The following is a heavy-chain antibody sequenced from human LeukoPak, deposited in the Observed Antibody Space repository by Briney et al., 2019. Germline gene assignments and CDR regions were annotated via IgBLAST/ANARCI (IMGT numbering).Heavy chain of an antibody. D-gene: IGHD3-3*01. J-gene: IGHJ4*02. CDR3: ARETYYDFWSGYFHY. V-gene: IGHV3-30*01. Sequence: PGGSLRLFCAACGVTFSSYAMHGVRQAPGKGGEWGAVISYDGSNKYYADSVKGRFTISRENSKNTLYLQMNSLRAEDTAVYYCARETYYDFWSGYFHYWGQGTLVTVSS. CDR2: ISYDGSNK. CDR1: GVTFSSYA.